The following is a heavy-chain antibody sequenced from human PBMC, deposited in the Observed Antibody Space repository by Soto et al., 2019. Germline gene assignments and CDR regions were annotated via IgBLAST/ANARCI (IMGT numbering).Heavy chain of an antibody. D-gene: IGHD2-2*02. CDR2: LHSDGWTT. CDR3: ARQLPTAIRGGYYYSYGMDV. J-gene: IGHJ6*02. Sequence: GGSLRLSCRASGFYFLSYAMSWFRQSRGQGQVGVSRLHSDGWTTSYADSVKGRFTISRDNAKNTLYLQMNSLRAEDTAVYYCARQLPTAIRGGYYYSYGMDVWGQGTTVTVSS. CDR1: GFYFLSYA. V-gene: IGHV3-74*01.